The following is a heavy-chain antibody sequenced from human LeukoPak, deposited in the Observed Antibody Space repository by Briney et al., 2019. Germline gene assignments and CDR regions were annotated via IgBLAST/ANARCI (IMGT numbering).Heavy chain of an antibody. CDR2: INSDGGGT. V-gene: IGHV3-74*01. J-gene: IGHJ5*02. CDR1: GITFGNNW. CDR3: ARDAPPNWFDT. Sequence: GGPLRLSCAASGITFGNNWMHWVRQGPGKGLVWISRINSDGGGTIYADSVKGRFTVSRDNAKNTLYLQMTRPRVDDPAVSYCARDAPPNWFDTWGQGTLVTVSS.